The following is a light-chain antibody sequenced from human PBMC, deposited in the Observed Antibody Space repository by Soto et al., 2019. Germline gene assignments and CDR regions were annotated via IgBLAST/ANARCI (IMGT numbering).Light chain of an antibody. J-gene: IGKJ2*01. CDR1: QSISSY. Sequence: DIQMTQSPSSLSASVGDRVTITCRASQSISSYLNWYQQKPGKAPKLLIYAASSLQSGVPSRFTGSGSWTDFTLTISSLQPEHFATYYCQQCFSPPYTFGQGTELQIK. CDR2: AAS. V-gene: IGKV1-39*01. CDR3: QQCFSPPYT.